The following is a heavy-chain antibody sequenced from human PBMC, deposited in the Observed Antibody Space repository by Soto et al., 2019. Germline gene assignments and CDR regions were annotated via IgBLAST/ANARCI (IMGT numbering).Heavy chain of an antibody. D-gene: IGHD6-6*01. CDR3: ALGIAARPFDS. V-gene: IGHV2-5*02. Sequence: QISLKESGPALVKPTQTLTLTCSFSGFSLTTTGVGVGWIRQPPGKALECLALIYWDDDERYNPSLKNRLTITKDTSKNLVVLTMTNVDPVDTATYNCALGIAARPFDSWGQGTLVTVSS. CDR1: GFSLTTTGVG. J-gene: IGHJ4*02. CDR2: IYWDDDE.